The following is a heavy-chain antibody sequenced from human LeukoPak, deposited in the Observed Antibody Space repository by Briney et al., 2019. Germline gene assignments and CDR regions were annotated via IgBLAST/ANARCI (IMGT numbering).Heavy chain of an antibody. CDR2: MNPKTGRT. Sequence: EASVRVSCKASSYTFTSYDINWVREAAGQGLEWMGWMNPKTGRTGYAQKFQGRVTMTRDTSINTAYMELSSLRSEDTATYYCARLSQTPDYYHDGGYYYLSYWGQGTPVTVSS. CDR1: SYTFTSYD. V-gene: IGHV1-8*01. D-gene: IGHD3-22*01. J-gene: IGHJ4*02. CDR3: ARLSQTPDYYHDGGYYYLSY.